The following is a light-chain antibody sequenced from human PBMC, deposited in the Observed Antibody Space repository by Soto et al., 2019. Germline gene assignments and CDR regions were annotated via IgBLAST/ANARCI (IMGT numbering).Light chain of an antibody. CDR2: AAS. CDR3: QQYGSSPRT. Sequence: EIVLTQSPDTLSLSPGESATLSCRASQSVRSSYLAWYQQTPGQTPRLLIYAASSRATGIPDRFSGSGSGTDFSLTISRLEAEDFAVYYCQQYGSSPRTFGQGTKVGI. V-gene: IGKV3-20*01. CDR1: QSVRSSY. J-gene: IGKJ1*01.